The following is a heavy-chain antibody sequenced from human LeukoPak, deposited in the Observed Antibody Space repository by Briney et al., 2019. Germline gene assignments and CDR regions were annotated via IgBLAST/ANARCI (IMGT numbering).Heavy chain of an antibody. CDR1: GFTFSSYW. CDR3: ARGYGDQGY. D-gene: IGHD3-10*01. V-gene: IGHV3-74*01. Sequence: GGSLRLSCAASGFTFSSYWMHWVRQAPGKGLVWVSRINSDGSSTSYADSAKGRFTISRDNAQNTLYLQMNSLRAEDTDVYYCARGYGDQGYWGQGTLVSVSS. CDR2: INSDGSST. J-gene: IGHJ4*02.